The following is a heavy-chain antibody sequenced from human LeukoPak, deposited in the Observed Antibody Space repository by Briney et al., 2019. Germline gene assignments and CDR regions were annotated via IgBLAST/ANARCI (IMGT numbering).Heavy chain of an antibody. CDR3: ARGFTFGHGAMFDY. J-gene: IGHJ4*02. CDR1: GGSISSDDYY. Sequence: SETLSLTCTVSGGSISSDDYYWTWMRQPAGKGLEWIGRVRTSGTTDFNPSLKSRVSISLDTSKNQFSLKLTSVTAADTAVYYCARGFTFGHGAMFDYWGQGTLVTVSS. V-gene: IGHV4-61*02. D-gene: IGHD4-17*01. CDR2: VRTSGTT.